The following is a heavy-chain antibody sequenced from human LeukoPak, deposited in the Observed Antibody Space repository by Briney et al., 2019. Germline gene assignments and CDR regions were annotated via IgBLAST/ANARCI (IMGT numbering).Heavy chain of an antibody. V-gene: IGHV4-38-2*02. Sequence: SETLSLTCTVSGYSISSGYYWGWIRQPPGKGLEWIGTFYDSGSTYYNPSLKSRVTISVDTSKNQFSLKLSSVTAADTAVYYCARENTVRGRTFDYWGQGTLVTVPS. J-gene: IGHJ4*02. CDR2: FYDSGST. CDR1: GYSISSGYY. CDR3: ARENTVRGRTFDY. D-gene: IGHD3-10*01.